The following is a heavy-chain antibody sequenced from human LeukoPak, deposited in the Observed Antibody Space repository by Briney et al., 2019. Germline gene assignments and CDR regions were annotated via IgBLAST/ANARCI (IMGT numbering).Heavy chain of an antibody. J-gene: IGHJ4*02. CDR3: ARAEVKLYNQRRYYFDY. V-gene: IGHV4-34*01. Sequence: SETLSLTCAVYGGSFSGYYWSWIRQPPGKGLEWTGEINHSGSTNYNPSLKSRVTISVDTSKNQFSLKLSSVTAADTAVYYCARAEVKLYNQRRYYFDYWGQGTLVTVSS. CDR2: INHSGST. D-gene: IGHD3-16*02. CDR1: GGSFSGYY.